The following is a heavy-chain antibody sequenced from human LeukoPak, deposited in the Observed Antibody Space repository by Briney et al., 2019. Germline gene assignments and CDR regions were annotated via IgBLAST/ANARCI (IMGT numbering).Heavy chain of an antibody. Sequence: SSETLSLTCAVYGGSSSGYYWSWIRQSPGEGLEWIAEINHSGGTNYNPSLRSRVTVFLDTSKNQFSLNLSSVTAADTAVYYCARISRWGPYWGQGTLVTVSS. CDR2: INHSGGT. J-gene: IGHJ4*02. CDR1: GGSSSGYY. CDR3: ARISRWGPY. D-gene: IGHD3-16*01. V-gene: IGHV4-34*01.